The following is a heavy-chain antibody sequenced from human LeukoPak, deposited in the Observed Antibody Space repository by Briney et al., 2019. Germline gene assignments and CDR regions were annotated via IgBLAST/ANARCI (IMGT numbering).Heavy chain of an antibody. CDR3: ALSTVAAAGDD. Sequence: GGSLRLSCAASGFIFSNYWMTWVRQAPGKGLEWVANIKPDGSEIYSVDSVKGRFTISRDNAKSSLYLQMNSLRAEDTAVYYCALSTVAAAGDDWGQGTLVTVSS. J-gene: IGHJ4*02. D-gene: IGHD2-2*01. CDR2: IKPDGSEI. V-gene: IGHV3-7*01. CDR1: GFIFSNYW.